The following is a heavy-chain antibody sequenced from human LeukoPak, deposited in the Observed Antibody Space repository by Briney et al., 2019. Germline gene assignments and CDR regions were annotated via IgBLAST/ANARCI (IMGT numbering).Heavy chain of an antibody. CDR2: IYYSGST. Sequence: SETLSLTCTVSGGSISSTSHYWSWIRQPPEKGLEWIGSIYYSGSTNYNPSLKSRVTISVDTSKNQFSLKLSSVTAADTAVYYCARSVWGSYRSPFDYWGQGTLVTVSS. CDR1: GGSISSTSHY. D-gene: IGHD3-16*02. J-gene: IGHJ4*02. CDR3: ARSVWGSYRSPFDY. V-gene: IGHV4-39*07.